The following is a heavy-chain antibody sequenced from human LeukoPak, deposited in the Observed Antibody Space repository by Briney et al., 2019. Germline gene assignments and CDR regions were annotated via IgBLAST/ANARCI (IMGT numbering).Heavy chain of an antibody. CDR3: ARRRAGLRRDFWFDP. CDR2: INQSGST. J-gene: IGHJ5*02. V-gene: IGHV4-34*01. D-gene: IGHD3-3*01. CDR1: GGSFSGYY. Sequence: SETLSLTCAVYGGSFSGYYWSWIRQPPGKGLEWIGEINQSGSTNYSPSLKSRVTISIDTSKNQFSLKLTSVTAADTAVYFCARRRAGLRRDFWFDPWGQGTLVTVSS.